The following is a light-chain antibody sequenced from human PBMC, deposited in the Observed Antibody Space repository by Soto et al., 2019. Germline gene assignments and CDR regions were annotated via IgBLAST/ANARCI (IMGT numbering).Light chain of an antibody. CDR2: EAA. CDR3: QQSNNYPWT. J-gene: IGKJ1*01. CDR1: QYIHNY. Sequence: DIQMTQSPSTLSASVGDRVTITCRASQYIHNYLAWYQQKPGEAPKLLIYEAANLESVVTSRFSGSGTGTEFTLPISSLQPDDFATYYCQQSNNYPWTFGQGTRVEI. V-gene: IGKV1-5*03.